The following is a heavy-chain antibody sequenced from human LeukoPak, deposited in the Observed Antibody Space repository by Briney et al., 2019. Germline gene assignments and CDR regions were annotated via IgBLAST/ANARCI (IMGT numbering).Heavy chain of an antibody. CDR1: GFTVSSNY. V-gene: IGHV3-53*01. J-gene: IGHJ3*02. D-gene: IGHD5-24*01. CDR3: ARETDGYDAFDI. Sequence: GGSLRLSCAASGFTVSSNYMNWVRQAPGKGLEWVSVIYSGGSTYYADSVKGRFTISRDNSKNTLYLQMNSLRAEDTAVYYCARETDGYDAFDIWGQGTMVTVSS. CDR2: IYSGGST.